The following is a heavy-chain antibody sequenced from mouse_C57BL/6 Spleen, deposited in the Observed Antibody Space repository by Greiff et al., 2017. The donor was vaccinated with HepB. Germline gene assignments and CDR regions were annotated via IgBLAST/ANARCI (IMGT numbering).Heavy chain of an antibody. CDR1: GYTFTSYG. CDR2: IYPRSGNT. D-gene: IGHD1-1*01. V-gene: IGHV1-81*01. CDR3: ARITTVVATDYAMDY. Sequence: VKLVESGAELARPGASVKLSCKASGYTFTSYGISWVKQRTGQGLEWIGEIYPRSGNTYYNEKFKGKATLTADKSSSTAYMELRSLTSEDSAVYFCARITTVVATDYAMDYWGQGTSVTVSS. J-gene: IGHJ4*01.